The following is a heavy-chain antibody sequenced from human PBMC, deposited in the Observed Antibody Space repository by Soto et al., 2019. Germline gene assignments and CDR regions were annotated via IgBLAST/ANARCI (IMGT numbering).Heavy chain of an antibody. CDR3: ARSRTSWPYDAFDI. J-gene: IGHJ3*02. CDR2: IYPGDSDT. V-gene: IGHV5-51*01. Sequence: GESLKISCKGSGYSFANYWIGWVRQMPGKGLEWMGVIYPGDSDTTYSPSFQGQVTISADKSISTAYLQWSSLKASDTAMYYCARSRTSWPYDAFDIWGPGTMVTVSS. D-gene: IGHD2-2*01. CDR1: GYSFANYW.